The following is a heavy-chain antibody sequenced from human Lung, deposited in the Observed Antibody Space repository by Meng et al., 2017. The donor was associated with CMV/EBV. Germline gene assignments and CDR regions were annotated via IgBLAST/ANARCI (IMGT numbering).Heavy chain of an antibody. CDR2: INPNSGGT. CDR3: ARRQWELRNALVI. CDR1: GYTFTGYY. D-gene: IGHD1-26*01. Sequence: ASVKVSCKASGYTFTGYYIHWVRQAPGQGLEWMGSINPNSGGTKYAQKFQGRVTLTRDTSISTVYMELSRLKTDDTAVYYCARRQWELRNALVIWGPG. J-gene: IGHJ3*02. V-gene: IGHV1-2*02.